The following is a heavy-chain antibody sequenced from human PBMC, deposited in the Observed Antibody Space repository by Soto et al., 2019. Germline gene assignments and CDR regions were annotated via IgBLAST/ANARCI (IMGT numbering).Heavy chain of an antibody. J-gene: IGHJ6*02. CDR3: AKGGGMDV. D-gene: IGHD3-16*01. V-gene: IGHV3-30*18. Sequence: QVQLVESGGGVVQPGRSLRLSCAASGFTFSSYGMHWVRQAPGKGLEWVAVISDDGSNKYYADSVKGRFTISRDNSKNTLYLQMNSLRAEDTAVYYCAKGGGMDVWGQGTTVTVSS. CDR2: ISDDGSNK. CDR1: GFTFSSYG.